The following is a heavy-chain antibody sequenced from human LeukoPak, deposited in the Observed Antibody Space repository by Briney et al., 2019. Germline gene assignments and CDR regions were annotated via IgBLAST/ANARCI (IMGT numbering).Heavy chain of an antibody. CDR1: RFTFSAYW. J-gene: IGHJ2*01. CDR3: AKGYYYDSSGSWYFDL. D-gene: IGHD3-22*01. CDR2: IKHDGSEK. V-gene: IGHV3-7*03. Sequence: GGSLRLSCAASRFTFSAYWMSWVRQAPGKGLEWVANIKHDGSEKYSVDSVKGRFTISRDNAKNSLYLQMNSLRAEDTALYYCAKGYYYDSSGSWYFDLWGRGTLVTVSS.